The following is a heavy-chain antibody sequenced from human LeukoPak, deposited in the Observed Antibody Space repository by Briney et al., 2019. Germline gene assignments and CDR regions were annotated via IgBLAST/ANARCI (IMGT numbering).Heavy chain of an antibody. CDR3: AKNHDSNAYHTDDAFDI. J-gene: IGHJ3*02. CDR2: IKQDGSET. Sequence: GSLRLSCAASGFTFSSYWMSWVRQAPGKGLEWVAFIKQDGSETYYVDSVKGRFTISRDHSKNTLYLQMNSLRAEDTAVYYCAKNHDSNAYHTDDAFDIWGQGTMVTVSS. D-gene: IGHD3-16*01. V-gene: IGHV3-7*03. CDR1: GFTFSSYW.